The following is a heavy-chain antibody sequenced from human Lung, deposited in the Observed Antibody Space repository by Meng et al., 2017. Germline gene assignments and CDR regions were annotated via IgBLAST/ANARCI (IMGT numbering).Heavy chain of an antibody. Sequence: GGPLRLSCAASGFTFSGHWMHWVRQAPGKGLVWVSRINTDGSTTTYADSVKGRFTISRDNAKSTLYLQLNSLRAEDTAVYYCTNDRLSHWGQGTLVTVSS. V-gene: IGHV3-74*03. CDR3: TNDRLSH. CDR1: GFTFSGHW. CDR2: INTDGSTT. J-gene: IGHJ1*01. D-gene: IGHD1-1*01.